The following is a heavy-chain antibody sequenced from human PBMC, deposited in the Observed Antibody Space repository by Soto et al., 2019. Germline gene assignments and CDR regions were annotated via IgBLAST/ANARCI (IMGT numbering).Heavy chain of an antibody. J-gene: IGHJ4*02. Sequence: TXSLTCTVSGGSIGSGDYYWSWIRQPPGKGLEWIGYIYYSGSTYYNPSLKSRVTISVDTSKNQFSLKLSSVTAADTAVYYCARGRFLEWLLPLYWGQGTLVTVSS. V-gene: IGHV4-30-4*01. D-gene: IGHD3-3*01. CDR1: GGSIGSGDYY. CDR2: IYYSGST. CDR3: ARGRFLEWLLPLY.